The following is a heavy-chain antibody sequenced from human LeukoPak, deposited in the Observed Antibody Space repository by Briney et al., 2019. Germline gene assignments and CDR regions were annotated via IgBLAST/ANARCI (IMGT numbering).Heavy chain of an antibody. CDR3: ARAVISIFDN. J-gene: IGHJ4*02. CDR2: ITYDGSNK. Sequence: GRSLRLSCAASGFTFSSYAMHWVRQAPGKGLEWVAVITYDGSNKYYADSVKGRFTISRDNSKNTLYLQMNSLGVEDTAVYYCARAVISIFDNWGQGTLVTVSS. D-gene: IGHD3-3*02. CDR1: GFTFSSYA. V-gene: IGHV3-30-3*01.